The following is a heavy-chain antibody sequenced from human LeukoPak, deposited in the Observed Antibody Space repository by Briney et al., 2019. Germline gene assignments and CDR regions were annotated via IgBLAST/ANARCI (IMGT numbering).Heavy chain of an antibody. D-gene: IGHD2-15*01. V-gene: IGHV1-18*01. CDR2: ISAYNGNT. J-gene: IGHJ4*02. CDR1: GYTSTSYG. CDR3: ARAPDSDCSGGSCYPYYFDY. Sequence: ASVKVSCKASGYTSTSYGISWVRQAPGQGLERMGWISAYNGNTNYAQKLQGRATMTTDTSTSTAYMELRSLRSDDTAVYYCARAPDSDCSGGSCYPYYFDYWGQGTLVTVSS.